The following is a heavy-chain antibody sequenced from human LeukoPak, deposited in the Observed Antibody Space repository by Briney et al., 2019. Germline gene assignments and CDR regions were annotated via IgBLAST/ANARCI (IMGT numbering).Heavy chain of an antibody. J-gene: IGHJ4*02. V-gene: IGHV1-69*01. CDR3: ASQNPIVVVPAAKGHFFDY. Sequence: GSSVKVSCKASGGTFSSYAISWVRQAPGQGLEWMGGIIPIFGTANYAQKFQGRVTITADESTSTAYMELSSLRSEDTAVYDCASQNPIVVVPAAKGHFFDYWGQGTLVTVSS. CDR1: GGTFSSYA. D-gene: IGHD2-2*01. CDR2: IIPIFGTA.